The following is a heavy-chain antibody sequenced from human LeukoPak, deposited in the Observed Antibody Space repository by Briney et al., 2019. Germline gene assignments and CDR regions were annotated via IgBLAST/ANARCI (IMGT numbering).Heavy chain of an antibody. V-gene: IGHV4-30-4*08. D-gene: IGHD3-22*01. CDR1: GGSISSGDYY. CDR2: IYYSGST. Sequence: SGTLSLTCTVSGGSISSGDYYWSWIRQPPGKCLEWIGYIYYSGSTYYNPSLKSRVTISVDTSKNQFSLKLSSVTAAVTAVYYCAREWYYYDSSGPGWFDPWGQGTLVTVSS. CDR3: AREWYYYDSSGPGWFDP. J-gene: IGHJ5*02.